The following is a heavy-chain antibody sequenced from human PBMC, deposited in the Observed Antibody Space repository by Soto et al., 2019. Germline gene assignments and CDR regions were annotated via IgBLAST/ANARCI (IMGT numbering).Heavy chain of an antibody. CDR3: AGVREGGYVVVKWDYYYYGMDV. Sequence: QVQLVQSGAEVKKPGSSVKVSCKASGGTFSSYAISWVRQAPGQGLEWMGGIIPIFGTANYAQKFQGRVTITADEDTRTAYMELRSLRSEETAVYYCAGVREGGYVVVKWDYYYYGMDVWGQGTTVTVSS. V-gene: IGHV1-69*01. CDR2: IIPIFGTA. D-gene: IGHD5-12*01. CDR1: GGTFSSYA. J-gene: IGHJ6*02.